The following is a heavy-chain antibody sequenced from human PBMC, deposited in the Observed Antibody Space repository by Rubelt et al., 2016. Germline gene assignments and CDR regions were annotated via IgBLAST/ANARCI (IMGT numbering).Heavy chain of an antibody. Sequence: EVQLVESGGGLVKPGGSLRLSCAASGFAFDTYKMNWIRQAPGKGLEWVSSISSSSSTIYYAASVKGRFTISRDNAKNSLYLQMNSPGAEETAVYYCAGDRQYDFWSGYYNFHPVDYFDYWGQGTLVTVSS. CDR1: GFAFDTYK. D-gene: IGHD3-3*01. J-gene: IGHJ4*02. CDR3: AGDRQYDFWSGYYNFHPVDYFDY. CDR2: ISSSSSTI. V-gene: IGHV3-21*01.